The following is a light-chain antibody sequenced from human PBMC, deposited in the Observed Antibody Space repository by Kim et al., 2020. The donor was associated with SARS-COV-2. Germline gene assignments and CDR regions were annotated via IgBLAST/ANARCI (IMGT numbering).Light chain of an antibody. CDR1: QSVSSGD. CDR3: QQCGSSMYT. Sequence: EIVLTQSPGTLSLSPGDRATLSCRASQSVSSGDLAWYQQKPGQAPRLLIYGTSSRATGIPDRFSGSGSGTDFTLTISRLEPEDFAVYYCQQCGSSMYTFGQGTKLEI. J-gene: IGKJ2*01. CDR2: GTS. V-gene: IGKV3-20*01.